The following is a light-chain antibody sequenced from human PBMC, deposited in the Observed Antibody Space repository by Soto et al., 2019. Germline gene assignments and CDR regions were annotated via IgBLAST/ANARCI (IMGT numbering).Light chain of an antibody. Sequence: DIVMTQSPLSLPVTPGEPASISCRSSQSLLHSNGHTYLDWYLQKPGQSPQLLIYLGSNRASGVPDRFSGSGPGTDFTLKISRVEAEDVGVYYCMQALQTPPTFGGGTKVEIK. CDR3: MQALQTPPT. CDR1: QSLLHSNGHTY. V-gene: IGKV2-28*01. CDR2: LGS. J-gene: IGKJ4*01.